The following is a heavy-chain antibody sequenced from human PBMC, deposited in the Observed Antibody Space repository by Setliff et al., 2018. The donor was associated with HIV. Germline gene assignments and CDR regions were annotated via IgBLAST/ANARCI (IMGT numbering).Heavy chain of an antibody. J-gene: IGHJ6*03. Sequence: ASVKVSCKASGYTFTSYYIHWVRQAPGQGLEWMGMINPSAGSTSYSQKFQGRVTLTRDTSTSTVYMELSSLRSDDTAVYYCARDVYYYFYMDVWGKGTTVTVSS. CDR2: INPSAGST. CDR3: ARDVYYYFYMDV. CDR1: GYTFTSYY. V-gene: IGHV1-46*01.